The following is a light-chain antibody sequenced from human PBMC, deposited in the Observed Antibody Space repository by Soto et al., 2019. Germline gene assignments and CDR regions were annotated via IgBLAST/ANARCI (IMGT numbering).Light chain of an antibody. V-gene: IGKV1-5*03. J-gene: IGKJ1*01. CDR3: QQHESYPWT. CDR2: KVS. CDR1: QSISGS. Sequence: DIQMTQSPSTLSASVGDRVTITCRASQSISGSLAWYQQKPGKAPKFLIYKVSSLQSGGPSRFSGSTSGTEFTLTISSLQPDDFAIYYCQQHESYPWTFGQGTKVEIK.